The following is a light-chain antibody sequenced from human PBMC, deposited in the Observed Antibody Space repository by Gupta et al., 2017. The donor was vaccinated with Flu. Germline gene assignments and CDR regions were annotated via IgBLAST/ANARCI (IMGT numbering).Light chain of an antibody. V-gene: IGLV2-8*01. CDR2: EVS. Sequence: QSALTQPPSASRTPGQSVTIPCTGTSSDVACYNYVSLYQQYPGKAPKLMIYEVSKRPSGVPDRFSASKSGNTASLTVTGLQAEDEADYYCSSYAGSNNYVFGTGTKVTVL. CDR3: SSYAGSNNYV. J-gene: IGLJ1*01. CDR1: SSDVACYNY.